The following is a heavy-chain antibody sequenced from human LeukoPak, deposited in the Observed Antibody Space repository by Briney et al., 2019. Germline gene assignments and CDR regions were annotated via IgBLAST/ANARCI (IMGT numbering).Heavy chain of an antibody. D-gene: IGHD2-21*02. CDR1: GGSISSYY. CDR3: ARDSYCGGDCYWSLGYYGMDV. J-gene: IGHJ6*02. V-gene: IGHV4-59*01. Sequence: PSETLSLTCTVSGGSISSYYWSWIRQPPGKGLEWIGYIYYSGSTNYNPSLKSRVTISVDTSKNQFSLKLSSVTAADTAVYYCARDSYCGGDCYWSLGYYGMDVWGQGTTVTASS. CDR2: IYYSGST.